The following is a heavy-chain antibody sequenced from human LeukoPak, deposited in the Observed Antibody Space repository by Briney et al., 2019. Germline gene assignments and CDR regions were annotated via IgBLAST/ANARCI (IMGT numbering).Heavy chain of an antibody. CDR2: ISGSGHST. J-gene: IGHJ4*02. CDR3: AKWREGTMVYFDY. Sequence: GESLRLSCAASGFTFSSYAMTWVRQAPGKGLEWVSAISGSGHSTYYADSVKGRFTISRDNSKNTVYLQMNSLRAEDTALYYCAKWREGTMVYFDYWGQGTLVTVSS. CDR1: GFTFSSYA. D-gene: IGHD3-10*01. V-gene: IGHV3-23*01.